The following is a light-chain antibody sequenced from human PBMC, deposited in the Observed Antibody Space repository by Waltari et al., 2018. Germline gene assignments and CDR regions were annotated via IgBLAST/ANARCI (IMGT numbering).Light chain of an antibody. CDR1: SSDVGCYNY. V-gene: IGLV2-14*01. Sequence: QSALTQPASVSGSPGQSITLPCTGTSSDVGCYNYVSWYQQHPGKAPKLMIYEVSHRPSGVSNRFSGSKSGNTASLTISGLQAEDEADYYCSSYTSSSKGVFGGGTKLTVL. CDR3: SSYTSSSKGV. CDR2: EVS. J-gene: IGLJ2*01.